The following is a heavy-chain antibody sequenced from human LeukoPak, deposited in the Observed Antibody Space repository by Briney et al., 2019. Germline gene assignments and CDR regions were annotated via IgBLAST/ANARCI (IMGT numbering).Heavy chain of an antibody. CDR2: IYYSGST. CDR3: ARHSYGSGNYYDN. J-gene: IGHJ4*02. CDR1: GDSISYYY. V-gene: IGHV4-59*08. Sequence: SETLSLSCNVSGDSISYYYWSWIRQPPGKGLEWIGYIYYSGSTNYNPSLKSRVTISVDTSKNQFSLMLYSVTAADTAVYYCARHSYGSGNYYDNWGQGTLVTVSS. D-gene: IGHD3-10*01.